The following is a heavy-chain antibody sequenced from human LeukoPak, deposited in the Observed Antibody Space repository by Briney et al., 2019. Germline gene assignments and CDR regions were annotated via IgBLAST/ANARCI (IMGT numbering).Heavy chain of an antibody. CDR1: GFTFNRCW. CDR2: INPDGRDT. CDR3: TSWGDTTAEYFQR. J-gene: IGHJ1*01. Sequence: GGSPRLSCVVSGFTFNRCWMNWVRQAPGKGLEWVAHINPDGRDTYYVDSVKGRFTISRDNAQNSMYLQMNSLRVEDTAVYYCTSWGDTTAEYFQRWGQGILVTVSS. D-gene: IGHD2-21*02. V-gene: IGHV3-7*01.